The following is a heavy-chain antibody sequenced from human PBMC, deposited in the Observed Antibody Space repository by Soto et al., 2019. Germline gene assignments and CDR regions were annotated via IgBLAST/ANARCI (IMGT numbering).Heavy chain of an antibody. V-gene: IGHV3-23*01. J-gene: IGHJ4*02. CDR1: GFSFGSYA. CDR2: ISGSDGKT. CDR3: ARWSYLDY. D-gene: IGHD3-3*01. Sequence: LRLSCAASGFSFGSYALRWVRQAPGKGLEWVSTISGSDGKTFYADSVKGRFSISRDTSQSTLYLQMNSLRADDTAIYYCARWSYLDYWGQGTRVTVSS.